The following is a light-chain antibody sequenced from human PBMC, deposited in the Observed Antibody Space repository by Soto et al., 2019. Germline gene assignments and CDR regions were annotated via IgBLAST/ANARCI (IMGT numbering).Light chain of an antibody. CDR2: RAS. CDR1: QSVSNN. Sequence: EIVLTQSPGTLSLSPGERATLSCRASQSVSNNYLAWYQQKPGQSPRLLIYRASTRATGVPARFSGSGSGTEFTLTISSLQPDDFATYYCQHYNSYSEAFGQGTKVDIK. J-gene: IGKJ1*01. V-gene: IGKV3-15*01. CDR3: QHYNSYSEA.